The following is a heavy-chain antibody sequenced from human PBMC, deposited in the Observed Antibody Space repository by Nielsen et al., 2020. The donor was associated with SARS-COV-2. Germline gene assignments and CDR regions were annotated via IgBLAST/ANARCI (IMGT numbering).Heavy chain of an antibody. V-gene: IGHV4-59*08. D-gene: IGHD6-19*01. CDR1: GGSISSDY. J-gene: IGHJ4*02. Sequence: SETLSLTCTVSGGSISSDYWGWIRQPPGKGLEWIGYIYNSGSTKYNPSLKSRVTISADTSNNQFFVSLSSVTAADTAVYYCARQPDIAVGGEFDYWGQGTPVTVSS. CDR3: ARQPDIAVGGEFDY. CDR2: IYNSGST.